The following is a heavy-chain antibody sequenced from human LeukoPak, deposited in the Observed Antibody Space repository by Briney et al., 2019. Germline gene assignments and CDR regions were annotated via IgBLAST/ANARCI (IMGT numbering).Heavy chain of an antibody. Sequence: SQTLSPTCAISGDSVSSNSAAWNWIRQSPSRGLEWLGRTYYRSKWYNDYAVSVKSRITINPDTSKNQFSLQLNSVTPEDTAVYYCARDSGPRWAVAGSWFDPWGQGTLVTVSS. CDR3: ARDSGPRWAVAGSWFDP. V-gene: IGHV6-1*01. J-gene: IGHJ5*02. CDR2: TYYRSKWYN. CDR1: GDSVSSNSAA. D-gene: IGHD6-19*01.